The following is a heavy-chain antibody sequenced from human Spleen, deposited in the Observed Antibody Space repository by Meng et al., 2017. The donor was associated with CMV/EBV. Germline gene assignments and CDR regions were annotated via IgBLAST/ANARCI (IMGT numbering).Heavy chain of an antibody. CDR2: IYSRGNT. D-gene: IGHD4-17*01. CDR3: ARELLQGGDYCY. CDR1: VGSISSSSYY. V-gene: IGHV4-39*07. J-gene: IGHJ4*02. Sequence: QLQLPESRPGLVQPSENPSRTCTVSVGSISSSSYYWGWIRQPPGKGLEWIGSIYSRGNTYYNPSLKSRVTISVDSSKNQFSLTLSSVTAADTAVYYCARELLQGGDYCYWGQGTLVTVSS.